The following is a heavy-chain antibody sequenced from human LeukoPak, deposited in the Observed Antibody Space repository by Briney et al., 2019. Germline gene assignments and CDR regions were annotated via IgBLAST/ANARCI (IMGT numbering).Heavy chain of an antibody. CDR3: VRGGGLNSGFEY. V-gene: IGHV1-18*04. CDR2: ISVYNGDT. J-gene: IGHJ4*02. Sequence: ASVKVSCKASGYTFVSYGITWVRQAPGQGLEWMGWISVYNGDTKYAQNLQGRVTLTTDTSTSTAYMELRSLRSDDTAVYYCVRGGGLNSGFEYWGQGTLVIVSS. CDR1: GYTFVSYG. D-gene: IGHD3-10*01.